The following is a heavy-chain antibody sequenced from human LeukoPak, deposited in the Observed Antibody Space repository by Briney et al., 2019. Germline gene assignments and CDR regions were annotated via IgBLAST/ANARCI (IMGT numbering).Heavy chain of an antibody. Sequence: PGGSLRLSCAASGFIVSSNYMSWVRQAPGKGLEWVSSIYSGGSTYYADSVKGRYTISRRNPNTLCLQMNSLKTEDTAVYYCARIRLDYSETRIDSFDIWGQGTMVTVSS. J-gene: IGHJ3*02. V-gene: IGHV3-53*04. CDR1: GFIVSSNY. CDR2: IYSGGST. D-gene: IGHD3-22*01. CDR3: ARIRLDYSETRIDSFDI.